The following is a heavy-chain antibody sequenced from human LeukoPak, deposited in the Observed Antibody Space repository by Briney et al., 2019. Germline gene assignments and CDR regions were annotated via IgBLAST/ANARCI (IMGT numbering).Heavy chain of an antibody. CDR1: GFTFTSYW. V-gene: IGHV3-7*01. CDR3: AKDSGDYGRPDY. Sequence: GGSLRLSCAASGFTFTSYWMSWVRQAPGKGLEWVANIKHDGSETYYVDSVKGRFTISRDNPMYTLFLQMNSLRPEDTAVYYCAKDSGDYGRPDYWGQGTLVTVSS. CDR2: IKHDGSET. D-gene: IGHD3-16*01. J-gene: IGHJ4*02.